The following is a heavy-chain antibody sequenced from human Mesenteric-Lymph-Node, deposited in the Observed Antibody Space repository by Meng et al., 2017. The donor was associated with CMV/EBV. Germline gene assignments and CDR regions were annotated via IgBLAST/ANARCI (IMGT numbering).Heavy chain of an antibody. Sequence: GESLKISCAASGFTFSSYGMHWVRQAPGKGLEWVAFIRHDGSNKYYADSVKGRFTISRDNSKNTLYLQMNSLRAEDTAVYYCARRRFLEWLPPLYGMDVWGQGTTVTVSS. CDR2: IRHDGSNK. D-gene: IGHD3-3*01. J-gene: IGHJ6*02. CDR1: GFTFSSYG. CDR3: ARRRFLEWLPPLYGMDV. V-gene: IGHV3-30*02.